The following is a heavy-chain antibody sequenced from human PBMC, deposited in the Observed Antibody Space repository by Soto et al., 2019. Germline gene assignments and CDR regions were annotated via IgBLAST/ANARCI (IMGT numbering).Heavy chain of an antibody. V-gene: IGHV4-31*03. CDR1: GGSISSGGYY. CDR2: IYYSGST. CDR3: ARDRAARHHCYYGMDV. Sequence: SETLSLTCTVSGGSISSGGYYWSWLRQHPGKGLEWIGYIYYSGSTYYNPSLKSRVTISVDTSKNQFSLKLSSVTAADTAVYYCARDRAARHHCYYGMDVWGQGTTVTVSS. D-gene: IGHD6-6*01. J-gene: IGHJ6*02.